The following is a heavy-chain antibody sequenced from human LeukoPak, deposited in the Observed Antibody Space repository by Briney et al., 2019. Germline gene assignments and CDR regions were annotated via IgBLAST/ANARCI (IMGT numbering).Heavy chain of an antibody. V-gene: IGHV3-74*01. CDR2: ISSDGITT. J-gene: IGHJ3*01. Sequence: GGSLRLSCAASGFTFSSSWMHWVRQVPGKGLVWVSRISSDGITTNYADSVKGRLTISRDNAKNTVYLQMNSLRAEDTAVYYCARMEVAWGQGTIVTVSS. D-gene: IGHD3-3*01. CDR1: GFTFSSSW. CDR3: ARMEVA.